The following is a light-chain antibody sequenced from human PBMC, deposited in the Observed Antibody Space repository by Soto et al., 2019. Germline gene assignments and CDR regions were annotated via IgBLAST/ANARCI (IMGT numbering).Light chain of an antibody. Sequence: IQMTLSPSTRSGSAGDRVTITCQASQDISNYLNWYQQKPGKAPKLLIYDASNLETGVPSRFSGSGSGTDFTFTISSLQPEDIATYYCQQYDNLPIPFGQGTRLEIK. CDR1: QDISNY. V-gene: IGKV1-33*01. J-gene: IGKJ5*01. CDR3: QQYDNLPIP. CDR2: DAS.